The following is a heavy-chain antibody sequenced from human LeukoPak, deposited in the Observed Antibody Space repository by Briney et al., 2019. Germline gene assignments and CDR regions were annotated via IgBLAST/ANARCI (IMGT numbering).Heavy chain of an antibody. J-gene: IGHJ4*02. D-gene: IGHD3-9*01. CDR3: ARDGRAYYDILTGYYHFDY. V-gene: IGHV1-2*04. CDR1: GYTFTGYY. CDR2: INPSSGGT. Sequence: GASVKVSCKASGYTFTGYYMHWVRQAPGHGLEWMGWINPSSGGTNYAQKFQGWVTVTRDTSISTAYMEMNRLRSDDTAVYYCARDGRAYYDILTGYYHFDYWGQGTLVTVSS.